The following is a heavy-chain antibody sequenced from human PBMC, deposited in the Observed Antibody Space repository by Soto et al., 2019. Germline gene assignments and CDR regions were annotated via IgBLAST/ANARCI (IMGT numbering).Heavy chain of an antibody. V-gene: IGHV3-23*01. CDR2: ISGSGGST. Sequence: GGSLRLSCAASGFTFSSYAMSWVRQAPGKGLEWVSAISGSGGSTYYADSVKGRFTISRDNAKNSLYLQMNSLRADDTAMFYCARRLYGSGTFYFDYWGQGTLVTVSS. CDR3: ARRLYGSGTFYFDY. J-gene: IGHJ4*02. CDR1: GFTFSSYA. D-gene: IGHD3-10*01.